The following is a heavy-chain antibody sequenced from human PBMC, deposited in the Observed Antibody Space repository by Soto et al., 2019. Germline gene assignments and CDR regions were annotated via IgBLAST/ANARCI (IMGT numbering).Heavy chain of an antibody. J-gene: IGHJ1*01. Sequence: ASVKVSCKASGYTFTSYGISWVRQAPGQGLEWMGWISAYNGNTNYAQKLQGRVTMTTDTSTSTAYMELRSLRSDDTAVYYCARRDGSYYYDSSGYPGDFQHWGQGTLVTVSS. CDR1: GYTFTSYG. CDR3: ARRDGSYYYDSSGYPGDFQH. V-gene: IGHV1-18*01. D-gene: IGHD3-22*01. CDR2: ISAYNGNT.